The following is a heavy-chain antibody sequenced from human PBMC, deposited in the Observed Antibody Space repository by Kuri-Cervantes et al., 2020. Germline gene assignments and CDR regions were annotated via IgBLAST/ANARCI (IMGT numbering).Heavy chain of an antibody. J-gene: IGHJ4*02. CDR1: GFTFSNYW. CDR3: ARDLRSGSFDY. CDR2: INSDGSST. Sequence: GESLKISCAASGFTFSNYWMHWVRQAPGKGLVWVSRINSDGSSTTYADSVKGRFTISRDNAKNTLYLQMNSLRAEDTAVYYCARDLRSGSFDYWGQGTLVTVSS. D-gene: IGHD1-26*01. V-gene: IGHV3-74*01.